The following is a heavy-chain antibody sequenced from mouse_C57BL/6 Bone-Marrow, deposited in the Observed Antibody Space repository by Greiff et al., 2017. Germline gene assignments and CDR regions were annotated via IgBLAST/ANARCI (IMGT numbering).Heavy chain of an antibody. Sequence: EVKLVESGAELVRPGASVKLSCTASGFNIKDDYMHWVKQRPEQGLEWIGWLDPENGDTEYASKFQGKATITADTSSNTAYLQLSRLTSEDTAVYYCTTGYYGSSFLAYWGQGTLVTVSA. CDR3: TTGYYGSSFLAY. CDR2: LDPENGDT. D-gene: IGHD1-1*01. V-gene: IGHV14-4*01. J-gene: IGHJ3*01. CDR1: GFNIKDDY.